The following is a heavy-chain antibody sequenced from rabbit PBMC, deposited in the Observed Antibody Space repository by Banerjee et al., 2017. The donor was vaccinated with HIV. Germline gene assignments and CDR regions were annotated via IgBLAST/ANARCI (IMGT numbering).Heavy chain of an antibody. Sequence: QEQLEESGGDLVKPEGSLTLTCTASGFSFSNGYVMCWVRQAPGKGLEWIGCIATGDDNTDYASWVNGRFTISLDNAQNTVFLRMTSLTAADTATYFCAIMDSSGWGDFNLWGPGTLVTVS. D-gene: IGHD4-1*01. J-gene: IGHJ4*01. CDR2: IATGDDNT. V-gene: IGHV1S45*01. CDR3: AIMDSSGWGDFNL. CDR1: GFSFSNGYV.